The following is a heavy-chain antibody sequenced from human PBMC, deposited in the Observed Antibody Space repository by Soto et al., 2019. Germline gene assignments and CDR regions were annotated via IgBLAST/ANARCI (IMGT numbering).Heavy chain of an antibody. D-gene: IGHD6-6*01. J-gene: IGHJ5*02. Sequence: NPSESVSLTCTVSGGCISSYYWSWIPQPPGKGLEWIGYIYYSGSTNYNPSLKSRVTISVDTSKNQFSLKLSSVTAADTAVYYCARTSTAARPSNWFDPWGQGTLVTVSS. CDR1: GGCISSYY. CDR3: ARTSTAARPSNWFDP. CDR2: IYYSGST. V-gene: IGHV4-59*08.